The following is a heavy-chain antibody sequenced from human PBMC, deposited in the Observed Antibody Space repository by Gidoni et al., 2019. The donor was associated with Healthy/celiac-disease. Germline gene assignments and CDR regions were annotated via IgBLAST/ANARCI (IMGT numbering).Heavy chain of an antibody. J-gene: IGHJ6*02. V-gene: IGHV2-70*15. CDR3: ARRFFGNHGMDV. D-gene: IGHD3-3*01. Sequence: QVTLRESGPALVKPTQTLTLTCTFSGFSLSTSGMCVTWIRQPPGKALEWLARIDWDDDKYYSTSLKTRLTISKDTSKNQVVLTMTNMDPVDTATYYCARRFFGNHGMDVWGQGTTVTVSS. CDR2: IDWDDDK. CDR1: GFSLSTSGMC.